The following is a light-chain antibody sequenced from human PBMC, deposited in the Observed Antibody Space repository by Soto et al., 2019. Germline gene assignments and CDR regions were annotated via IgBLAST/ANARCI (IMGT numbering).Light chain of an antibody. CDR1: QSVSSN. J-gene: IGKJ5*01. V-gene: IGKV3-15*01. CDR3: QQYNNWPPIT. Sequence: EIVLTQSPATLSLSLRQRPTVACRPSQSVSSNLAWYQQKPGQAPRIIIYGAYTRATGIPDRFSGSGSGTEFSLSISSLQSEDFAVYYCQQYNNWPPITCGQGTRLEIK. CDR2: GAY.